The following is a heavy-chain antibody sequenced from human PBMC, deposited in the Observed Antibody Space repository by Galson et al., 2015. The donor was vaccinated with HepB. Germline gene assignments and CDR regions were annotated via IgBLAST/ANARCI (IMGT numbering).Heavy chain of an antibody. J-gene: IGHJ3*02. CDR1: GFTFSSYS. V-gene: IGHV3-48*01. D-gene: IGHD3-3*01. CDR2: ISSSSSTI. Sequence: SLRLSCAASGFTFSSYSMNWVRQAPGKGLEWVSYISSSSSTIYYADSVKGRFTISRDNAKNSLYLQMNSLRAEDTAVYYCARDPFTIFGVFRRTRNAFDIWGQGTMVTVSS. CDR3: ARDPFTIFGVFRRTRNAFDI.